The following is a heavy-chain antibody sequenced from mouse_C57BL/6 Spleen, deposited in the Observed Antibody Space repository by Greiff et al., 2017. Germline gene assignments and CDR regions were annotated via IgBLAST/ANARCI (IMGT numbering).Heavy chain of an antibody. V-gene: IGHV1-15*01. CDR2: IDPETGGT. CDR3: TRENSSGYVGYFDY. CDR1: GYTFTDYE. J-gene: IGHJ2*01. Sequence: VQLVESGAELVRPGASVTLSCKASGYTFTDYEMHWVKQTPVHGLEWIGAIDPETGGTAYTQKFKGKAILTADKSSSTAYMELRSLTSEDSAVYYCTRENSSGYVGYFDYWGQGTTLTVSS. D-gene: IGHD3-2*02.